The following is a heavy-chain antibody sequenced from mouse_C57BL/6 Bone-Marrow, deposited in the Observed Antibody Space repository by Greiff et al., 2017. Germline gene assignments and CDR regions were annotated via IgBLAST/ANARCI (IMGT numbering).Heavy chain of an antibody. CDR3: ARSETGAGDYFDY. Sequence: QVQLQQSGAELVRPGTSVKVSCKASGYAFTNYLIEWVKQRPGQGLEWIGVINPGSGGTNYNEKFKGKATLTADKSSSTAYMQLSSLTSEDSAVYFCARSETGAGDYFDYWGQGTTLTVSS. D-gene: IGHD4-1*01. CDR2: INPGSGGT. V-gene: IGHV1-54*01. CDR1: GYAFTNYL. J-gene: IGHJ2*01.